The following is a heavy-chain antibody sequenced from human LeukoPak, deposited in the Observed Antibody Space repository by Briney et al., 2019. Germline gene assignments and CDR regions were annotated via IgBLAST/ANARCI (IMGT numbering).Heavy chain of an antibody. V-gene: IGHV5-51*01. CDR1: GYSFTTYW. J-gene: IGHJ5*02. Sequence: GESLKISCKTSGYSFTTYWIAWVRQMPGKGLEWLGIIYPRDSDTKYNPAFEGQVSISADKSITTAYLQWSSLQASDTAVYYCARSHSSTLTSFDRWGQGTLVTVSS. CDR3: ARSHSSTLTSFDR. CDR2: IYPRDSDT.